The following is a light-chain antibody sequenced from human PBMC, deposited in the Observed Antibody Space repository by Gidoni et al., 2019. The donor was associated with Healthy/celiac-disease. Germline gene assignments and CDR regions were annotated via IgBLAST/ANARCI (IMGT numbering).Light chain of an antibody. Sequence: SSELTQPPSLSVSPGQTASITCSGDKLGDKYACWYQQKPGQSPVLVIYQDSKRLSGIPERFSGSNSGNTATLTISGTQAMDEADYYCQAWDSSTVVFGGGTKLTVL. CDR1: KLGDKY. J-gene: IGLJ2*01. CDR2: QDS. CDR3: QAWDSSTVV. V-gene: IGLV3-1*01.